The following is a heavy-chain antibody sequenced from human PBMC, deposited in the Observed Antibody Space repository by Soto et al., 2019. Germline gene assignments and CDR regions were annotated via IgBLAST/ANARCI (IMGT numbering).Heavy chain of an antibody. D-gene: IGHD2-15*01. V-gene: IGHV3-7*03. J-gene: IGHJ4*02. CDR2: IKEDGSEK. Sequence: GGSLRLSCAASGFTFSNYWMSWVRQAPGKGLEWVANIKEDGSEKYYVDSVKGRFTISRDNAKNPLYLQMNILRAEDTATYYTAGERGLYSRGGEGSQVTV. CDR1: GFTFSNYW. CDR3: AGERGLYSR.